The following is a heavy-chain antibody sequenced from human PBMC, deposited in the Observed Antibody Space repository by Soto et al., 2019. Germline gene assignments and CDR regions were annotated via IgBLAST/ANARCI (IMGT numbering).Heavy chain of an antibody. CDR1: GGSFSGYY. V-gene: IGHV4-34*01. J-gene: IGHJ4*02. CDR2: INHSGST. Sequence: QVQLQQWGAGLLKPSETLSLTCAAYGGSFSGYYWSWIRQPPGKGLEWIGEINHSGSTNYNPSLKSRVTISVDTSKNQFSLKLSSVTAADTAVYYCARGYLICSGGSCVFDYWGQGTLVTVSS. CDR3: ARGYLICSGGSCVFDY. D-gene: IGHD2-15*01.